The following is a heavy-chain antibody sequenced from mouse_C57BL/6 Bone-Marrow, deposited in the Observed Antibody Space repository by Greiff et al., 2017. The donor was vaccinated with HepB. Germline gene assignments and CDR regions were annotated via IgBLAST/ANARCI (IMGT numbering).Heavy chain of an antibody. Sequence: QVQLQQSGPELVKPGASVKISCKASGYAFSSSWMNWVKQRPGKGLEWIGRIYPGDGDTNYNGKFKGKATLTADKSSSTAYMQLSSLTSEDSAVYFCARTAQAHYWGQGTTLTVSS. V-gene: IGHV1-82*01. J-gene: IGHJ2*01. D-gene: IGHD3-2*02. CDR3: ARTAQAHY. CDR1: GYAFSSSW. CDR2: IYPGDGDT.